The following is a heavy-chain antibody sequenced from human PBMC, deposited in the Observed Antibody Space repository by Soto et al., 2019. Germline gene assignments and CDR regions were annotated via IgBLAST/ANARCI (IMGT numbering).Heavy chain of an antibody. CDR1: GGSISDYY. V-gene: IGHV4-59*01. D-gene: IGHD4-17*01. CDR3: ARGPYGDYVDAFDI. CDR2: VSYSGST. J-gene: IGHJ3*02. Sequence: PSETLSLTCSVSGGSISDYYWSWIRQPPGKGLGWIGYVSYSGSTNYNPSLKSRVTISVDTSKNQFSLKLNSVTAADTAVYYCARGPYGDYVDAFDIWGQGTMVTVSS.